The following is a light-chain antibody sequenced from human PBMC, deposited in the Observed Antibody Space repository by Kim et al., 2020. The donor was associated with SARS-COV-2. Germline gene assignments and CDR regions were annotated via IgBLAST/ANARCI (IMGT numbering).Light chain of an antibody. CDR1: QSVRSSY. CDR3: QQHGGSPPYT. J-gene: IGKJ2*01. CDR2: AVS. Sequence: EIVLTQSPGTLSLSPGERATLSCRASQSVRSSYFAWYQQKPGQATRLIIYAVSMRATGIPDRFSGSGSETDFTLTISRLEPEDFAVYYCQQHGGSPPYTFGQGTKLEI. V-gene: IGKV3-20*01.